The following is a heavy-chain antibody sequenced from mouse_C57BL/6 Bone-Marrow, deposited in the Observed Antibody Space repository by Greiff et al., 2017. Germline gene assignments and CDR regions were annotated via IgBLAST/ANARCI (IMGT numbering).Heavy chain of an antibody. CDR1: GYTFTNYW. CDR3: ARGLLLYAKGD. V-gene: IGHV1-63*01. Sequence: QVHVKQSGAELVRPGTSVKMSCKASGYTFTNYWIGWAKQRPGHGLEWIGDIYPGGGYTNYNEKFKGKATLTADKSSSTAYMQFSSLTSEDSAIYYCARGLLLYAKGDWGQGTSVTVSS. D-gene: IGHD1-1*01. J-gene: IGHJ4*01. CDR2: IYPGGGYT.